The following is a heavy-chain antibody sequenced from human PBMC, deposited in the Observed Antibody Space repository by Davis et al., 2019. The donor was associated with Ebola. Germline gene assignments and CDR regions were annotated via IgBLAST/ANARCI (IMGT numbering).Heavy chain of an antibody. CDR2: VIPVFGTT. CDR1: GYTFTSYD. J-gene: IGHJ4*02. Sequence: SVKVSCKASGYTFTSYDINWVRQAPGQGLEWMGWVIPVFGTTNYAQKFQGRVTLTADESTSTAHMELTNLRSDDTAVYYCAREVGETKLDQWGQGTLVTVSS. D-gene: IGHD1-26*01. V-gene: IGHV1-69*13. CDR3: AREVGETKLDQ.